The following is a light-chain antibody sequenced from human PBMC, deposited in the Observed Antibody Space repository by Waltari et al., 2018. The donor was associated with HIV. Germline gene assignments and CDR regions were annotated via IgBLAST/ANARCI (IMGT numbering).Light chain of an antibody. Sequence: QSVLTQPPLVSGAPGQRVSISCTGSSSNIGAGYDVHWYQQLPGTAPKLLIYRNNNRPSGVPDRFSGSKSGTSASLAITGLQPEDEADYYCQSYDNSLSGLVFGGGTKLTVL. CDR1: SSNIGAGYD. J-gene: IGLJ3*02. CDR3: QSYDNSLSGLV. CDR2: RNN. V-gene: IGLV1-40*01.